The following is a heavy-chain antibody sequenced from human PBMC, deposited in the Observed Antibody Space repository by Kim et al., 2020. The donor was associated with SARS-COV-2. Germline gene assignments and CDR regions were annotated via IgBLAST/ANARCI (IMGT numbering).Heavy chain of an antibody. CDR2: ISWNGDNR. D-gene: IGHD3-16*02. J-gene: IGHJ6*01. CDR3: ARSGDGTYPQGAYYYGL. CDR1: GFRFDDYA. Sequence: GGSLRLSCAASGFRFDDYALHWVRQPPGKGLEWVSGISWNGDNRGYADSVKGRFTISRDNAKNSLYLQMNELRPDDTALYYCARSGDGTYPQGAYYYGL. V-gene: IGHV3-9*01.